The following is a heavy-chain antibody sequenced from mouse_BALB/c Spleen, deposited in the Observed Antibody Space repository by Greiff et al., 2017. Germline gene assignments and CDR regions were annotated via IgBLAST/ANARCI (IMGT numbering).Heavy chain of an antibody. CDR3: ARWGPGGGSSHYYAMDY. Sequence: EVQLVESGGGLVKPGGSLKLSCAASGFTFSSYTMSWVRQTPEKRLEWVATISSGGGNTYYPDSVKGRFTISRDNAKNNLYLQLSSLRSEDTALYYCARWGPGGGSSHYYAMDYWGQGTSVTVSA. CDR2: ISSGGGNT. CDR1: GFTFSSYT. V-gene: IGHV5-9*03. D-gene: IGHD1-1*02. J-gene: IGHJ4*01.